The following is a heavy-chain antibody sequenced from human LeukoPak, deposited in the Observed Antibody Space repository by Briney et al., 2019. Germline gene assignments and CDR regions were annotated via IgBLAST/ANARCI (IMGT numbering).Heavy chain of an antibody. CDR3: ARDLSITMIVVPNYYGMDV. CDR2: IRYDGSNK. Sequence: PGGSLRLSCAASGFTFSSYGMHWVRQAPGKGLEWVAFIRYDGSNKYYADSVKGRFTISRDNSKNTLYLQMNSLRAEDTAVYYCARDLSITMIVVPNYYGMDVWGQGTTVTVSS. CDR1: GFTFSSYG. J-gene: IGHJ6*02. V-gene: IGHV3-30*02. D-gene: IGHD3-22*01.